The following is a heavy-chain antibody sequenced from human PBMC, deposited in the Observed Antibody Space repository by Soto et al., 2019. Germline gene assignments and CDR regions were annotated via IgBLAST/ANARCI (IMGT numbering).Heavy chain of an antibody. D-gene: IGHD3-10*01. CDR3: TRGPNSGSFDY. J-gene: IGHJ4*02. V-gene: IGHV1-3*01. Sequence: ASVKVSCKASGYGFTTYFMHWVRQAPGQSLEWVGWINPVNGDTRSSQNVQGRVTFTTDTSASTAYMELSSLRSEDTAVYYCTRGPNSGSFDYWGQGTPVTVSS. CDR2: INPVNGDT. CDR1: GYGFTTYF.